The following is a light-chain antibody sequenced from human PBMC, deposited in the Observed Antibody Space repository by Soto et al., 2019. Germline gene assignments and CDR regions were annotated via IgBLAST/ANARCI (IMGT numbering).Light chain of an antibody. CDR2: DVS. Sequence: QSVLTQPASVSGSPGQSITISCTGTSSDVGGYNYVSWYQQHPGKAPKLMIYDVSNRPSGVSNRFSGSKSGNTASLTISGLQAEDEADYYCSSYTSSSTLGFGGWTKVTVL. J-gene: IGLJ2*01. V-gene: IGLV2-14*01. CDR3: SSYTSSSTLG. CDR1: SSDVGGYNY.